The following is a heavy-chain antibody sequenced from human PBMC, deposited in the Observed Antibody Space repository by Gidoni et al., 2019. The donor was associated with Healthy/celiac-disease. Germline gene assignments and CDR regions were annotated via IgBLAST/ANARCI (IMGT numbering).Heavy chain of an antibody. D-gene: IGHD3-10*01. CDR1: VFSFRSYG. CDR3: AKDLLWFGELTPFDY. J-gene: IGHJ4*02. CDR2: ISYDGSNK. V-gene: IGHV3-30*18. Sequence: QVQLVESGGGVVQPARSLGLSCGASVFSFRSYGMHWVRQAPGKGLEWVAVISYDGSNKYYADSVKGRFTISRDNSKNTLYLQMNSLRAEDTAVYYCAKDLLWFGELTPFDYWGQGTLVTVSS.